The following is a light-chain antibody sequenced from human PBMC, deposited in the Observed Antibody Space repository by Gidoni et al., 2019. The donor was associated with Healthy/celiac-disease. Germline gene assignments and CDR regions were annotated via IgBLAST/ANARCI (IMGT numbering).Light chain of an antibody. CDR1: QSVSSSS. CDR2: GAS. Sequence: IVLTQSPGTLSLSPGDRATLSCRASQSVSSSSLAWYQQKPGQAPRLLIYGASNRATGIPDRFSGSGSGTDFTLNIGRLEPEDVAVYYCQQYGSSPQTFXQXTKVEIK. J-gene: IGKJ1*01. CDR3: QQYGSSPQT. V-gene: IGKV3-20*01.